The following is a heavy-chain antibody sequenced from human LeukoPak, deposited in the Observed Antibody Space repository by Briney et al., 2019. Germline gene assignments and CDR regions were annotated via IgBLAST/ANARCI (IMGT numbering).Heavy chain of an antibody. D-gene: IGHD3-10*01. CDR2: IIPIFGTA. CDR3: AREQVVYYGSGSYHT. V-gene: IGHV1-69*05. J-gene: IGHJ4*02. Sequence: SVKVSCKASGGTFSSYAISWVRQAPGQGLEWMGRIIPIFGTANYAQKFQGRVTITTDESTSTAYMELSSLRSEDTAVYYCAREQVVYYGSGSYHTWGQGTLVTVSS. CDR1: GGTFSSYA.